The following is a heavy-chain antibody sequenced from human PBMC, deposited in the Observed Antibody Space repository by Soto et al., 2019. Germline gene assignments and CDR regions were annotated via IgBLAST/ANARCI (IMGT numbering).Heavy chain of an antibody. V-gene: IGHV3-74*01. Sequence: EVQLVQSGGGLVQPGGSLRLSCAASGFTFTTFSSYWMHWVRRTPGQGLVWVSRINGDGSRATYADSVKGRFTISRDNAQNTLYLQMDSLRAEDTAMYYCATSGVDSRFYFDCWGQGTPVTVSS. J-gene: IGHJ4*02. CDR1: GFTFTTFSSYW. D-gene: IGHD3-10*01. CDR3: ATSGVDSRFYFDC. CDR2: INGDGSRA.